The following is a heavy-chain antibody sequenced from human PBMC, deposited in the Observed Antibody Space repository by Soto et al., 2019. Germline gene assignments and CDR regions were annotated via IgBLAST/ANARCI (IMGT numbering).Heavy chain of an antibody. V-gene: IGHV1-18*01. D-gene: IGHD6-19*01. Sequence: ASVKVSCKASGYTFTSYGISWVRQAPGQGLEWMGWISAYNGNTNYAQKLQGRVTMTTDTSTSTAYMELRSLRSDDTAVYYCAREGIRYSSGWYDAFDIWGQGTMVTVSS. J-gene: IGHJ3*02. CDR2: ISAYNGNT. CDR3: AREGIRYSSGWYDAFDI. CDR1: GYTFTSYG.